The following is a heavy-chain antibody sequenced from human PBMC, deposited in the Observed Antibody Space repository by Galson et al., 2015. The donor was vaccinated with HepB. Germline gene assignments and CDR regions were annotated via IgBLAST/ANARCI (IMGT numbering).Heavy chain of an antibody. CDR3: AKVCKDDVPAAIVPCYYGMDV. J-gene: IGHJ6*02. D-gene: IGHD2-2*01. CDR2: ISSSGSTI. V-gene: IGHV3-11*01. Sequence: SLRLSCAASGFTFSDYYMSWIRQAPGKGLEWVSYISSSGSTIYYADSVKGRFTISRDNAKNSLYLQMNSLRAEDTAVYYCAKVCKDDVPAAIVPCYYGMDVWGQGTTVTVSS. CDR1: GFTFSDYY.